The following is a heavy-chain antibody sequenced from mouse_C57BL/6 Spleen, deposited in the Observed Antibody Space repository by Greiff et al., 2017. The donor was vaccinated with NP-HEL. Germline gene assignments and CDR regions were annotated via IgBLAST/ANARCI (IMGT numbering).Heavy chain of an antibody. Sequence: EVKLMESGGGLVKPGGSLKLSCAASGFTFSSYAMSWVRQTPEKRLEWVATISDGGSYTYYPDNVKGRFTISRDNAKNNLYLQMSHLKSEDTAMYYCARDREYGTVVGYFDVWGTGTTVTVSS. CDR1: GFTFSSYA. V-gene: IGHV5-4*01. D-gene: IGHD1-1*01. CDR3: ARDREYGTVVGYFDV. CDR2: ISDGGSYT. J-gene: IGHJ1*03.